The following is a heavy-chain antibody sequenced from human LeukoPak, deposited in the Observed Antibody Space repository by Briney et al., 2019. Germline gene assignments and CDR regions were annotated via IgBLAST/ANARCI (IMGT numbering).Heavy chain of an antibody. Sequence: SGGSLRLSCAASGFTFSNAWMSWVRQAPGKGLEWVANIKQDGSEQYYVDSVKGRFTISRDNAKNSLYLQMNTLRPEDTAVYYCARERQNKDFWSGGDYWGQGTLVTVSS. V-gene: IGHV3-7*01. J-gene: IGHJ4*02. D-gene: IGHD3-3*01. CDR2: IKQDGSEQ. CDR3: ARERQNKDFWSGGDY. CDR1: GFTFSNAW.